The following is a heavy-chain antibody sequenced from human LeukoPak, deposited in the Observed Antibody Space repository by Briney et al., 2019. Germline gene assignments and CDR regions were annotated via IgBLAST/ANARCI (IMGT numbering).Heavy chain of an antibody. CDR1: GYTFTSYD. Sequence: GASVKVSCKASGYTFTSYDINWVRQATGQGLEWMGWMNPNSGNTGYAQKFQGRVTMTRNTSISTAYMELSSPRSEDTAVYYCARDGSWGDYQFYFYMDVWGKGTTVTVSS. J-gene: IGHJ6*03. V-gene: IGHV1-8*01. CDR2: MNPNSGNT. D-gene: IGHD2-2*01. CDR3: ARDGSWGDYQFYFYMDV.